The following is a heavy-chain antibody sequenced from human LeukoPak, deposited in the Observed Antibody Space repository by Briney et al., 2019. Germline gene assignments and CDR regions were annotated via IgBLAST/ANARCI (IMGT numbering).Heavy chain of an antibody. D-gene: IGHD5-12*01. J-gene: IGHJ4*02. Sequence: PGRSLRLSCAASGFTFSSYGMHWVRQAPGKGLEWVAVIWYDGSNKYYADSVKGRFTISRDNSKNTLYLQMNSLRAEDTAVYYCARSEDIVATFDYWGQGTLVTVSS. CDR3: ARSEDIVATFDY. CDR1: GFTFSSYG. V-gene: IGHV3-33*01. CDR2: IWYDGSNK.